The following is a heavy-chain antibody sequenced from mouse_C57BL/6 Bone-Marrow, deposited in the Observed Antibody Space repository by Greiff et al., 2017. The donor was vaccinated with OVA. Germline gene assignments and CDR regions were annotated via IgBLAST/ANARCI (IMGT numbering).Heavy chain of an antibody. Sequence: DVMLVESGGGLVQSGRSLRLSCATSGFTFSDFYMEWVRQAPGKGLEWIAASRNKANDYTTEYSASVKGRFIVSRDTSQSILYLQMNALRAEDTAIYYCARDDGYYGYAMDYWGQGTSVTVSS. CDR1: GFTFSDFY. CDR3: ARDDGYYGYAMDY. V-gene: IGHV7-1*01. D-gene: IGHD2-3*01. CDR2: SRNKANDYTT. J-gene: IGHJ4*01.